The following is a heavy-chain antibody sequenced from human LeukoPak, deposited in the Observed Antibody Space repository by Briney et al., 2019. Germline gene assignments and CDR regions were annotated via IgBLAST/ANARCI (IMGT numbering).Heavy chain of an antibody. Sequence: GGSLRLSCAASGFNFNDYYMSWIRQSPGKGLEWVSYITTGRTLSYADSVKGRFTISRDNPKNSLFLQMKSLRVEDTAVYYCARVVSSRSTVGFDHWGQGTLVTVSS. CDR2: ITTGRTL. J-gene: IGHJ5*02. V-gene: IGHV3-11*04. CDR1: GFNFNDYY. CDR3: ARVVSSRSTVGFDH. D-gene: IGHD5/OR15-5a*01.